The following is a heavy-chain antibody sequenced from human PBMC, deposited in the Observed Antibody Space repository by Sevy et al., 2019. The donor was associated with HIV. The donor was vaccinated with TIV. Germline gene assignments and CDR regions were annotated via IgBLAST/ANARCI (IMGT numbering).Heavy chain of an antibody. D-gene: IGHD2-2*01. V-gene: IGHV3-21*05. CDR1: GFTSSNYS. Sequence: GESLKISCAASGFTSSNYSMTWVRQAPGKGLEGVAFISSSSSEIYYADSVKGRFTISRDNAKNSLYLQMNSLRAEDTAMYYCAREVCSATTCPIQTGAQNWGQGTLVTVSS. CDR3: AREVCSATTCPIQTGAQN. CDR2: ISSSSSEI. J-gene: IGHJ4*02.